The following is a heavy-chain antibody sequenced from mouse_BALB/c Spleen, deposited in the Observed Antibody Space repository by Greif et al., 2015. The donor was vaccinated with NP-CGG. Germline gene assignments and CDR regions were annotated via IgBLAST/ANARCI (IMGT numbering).Heavy chain of an antibody. V-gene: IGHV7-3*02. J-gene: IGHJ2*01. Sequence: EVQLVESGGGLVQPGGSLRLSCATSGCTFADYYMSWVRQPPGKALEWLGFIRNKANGYTTEYSASVKGRFTISRDNTQSILYLQMNTLRAEDSATYYCTRENYFFDYWGPGTTLAVSA. CDR1: GCTFADYY. CDR2: IRNKANGYTT. CDR3: TRENYFFDY.